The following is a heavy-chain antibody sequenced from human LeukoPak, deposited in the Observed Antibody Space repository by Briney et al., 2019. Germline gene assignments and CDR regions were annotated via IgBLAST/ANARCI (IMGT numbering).Heavy chain of an antibody. CDR1: GFTFNSYG. J-gene: IGHJ4*02. D-gene: IGHD2-2*03. Sequence: GGSLRLSCAASGFTFNSYGMHWVRQAPGKGLEWVAVISYDGSNKYYADSVKGRFTISRDNSKNTLYLQMNSLRAEDTAVYYCAKYLDQFDYWGQGALVTVSS. CDR3: AKYLDQFDY. CDR2: ISYDGSNK. V-gene: IGHV3-30*18.